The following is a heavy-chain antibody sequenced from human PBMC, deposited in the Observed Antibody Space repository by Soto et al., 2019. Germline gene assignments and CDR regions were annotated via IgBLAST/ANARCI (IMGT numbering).Heavy chain of an antibody. CDR1: GFTLSSYS. CDR3: ARTGRGYSYGYGY. Sequence: EVQLVESGGGLVKPGGSLRLSCAASGFTLSSYSMNWVRQAPGKGLEWVSSISSSSSYIYYADSVKGRFTISRDNAKNSLYVQMNSLRAEDTAVYYCARTGRGYSYGYGYWGQGTLVTVSS. J-gene: IGHJ4*02. CDR2: ISSSSSYI. V-gene: IGHV3-21*01. D-gene: IGHD5-18*01.